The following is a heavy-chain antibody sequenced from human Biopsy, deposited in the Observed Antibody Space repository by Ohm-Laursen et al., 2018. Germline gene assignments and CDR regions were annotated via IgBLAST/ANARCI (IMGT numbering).Heavy chain of an antibody. J-gene: IGHJ4*02. CDR1: TGTFNSYG. Sequence: SVKVSCNAPTGTFNSYGIIWVRQAPGQGLEWMGKIIPILRTTAYAQTFLGRVTITADSPTSTVDMELTSLTSDDTAVYFCAREAIGYQLPCDDWGQGTLVTVSS. CDR3: AREAIGYQLPCDD. D-gene: IGHD2-2*01. V-gene: IGHV1-69*11. CDR2: IIPILRTT.